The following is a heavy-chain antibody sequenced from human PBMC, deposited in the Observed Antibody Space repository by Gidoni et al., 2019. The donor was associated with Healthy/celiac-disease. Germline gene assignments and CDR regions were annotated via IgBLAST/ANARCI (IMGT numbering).Heavy chain of an antibody. CDR3: ARSPRYLSFWFDP. D-gene: IGHD1-20*01. Sequence: QLQLQESGPGLVKPSETLSLTCTVSGGSISSSSYYWGWIRQPPGKGLDWSGSIYYSGSTYYNPSLKRRVTISVDTSKNQFSLKLSSVTAADPAVYYCARSPRYLSFWFDPWGQGTLVTVSS. CDR2: IYYSGST. CDR1: GGSISSSSYY. V-gene: IGHV4-39*01. J-gene: IGHJ5*02.